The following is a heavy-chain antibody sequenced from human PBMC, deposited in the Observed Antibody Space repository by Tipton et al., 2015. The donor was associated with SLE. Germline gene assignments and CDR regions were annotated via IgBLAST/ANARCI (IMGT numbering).Heavy chain of an antibody. J-gene: IGHJ4*01. CDR3: AIPTVGATGGFDS. V-gene: IGHV4-39*07. D-gene: IGHD1-26*01. CDR1: GGSISSGGYY. Sequence: TLSLTCTVSGGSISSGGYYWAWIRQPPGKGLEWFGTVYSGGNTYHIPSLKTRVTISVDTSRNQFSLKLTSVTAADTAVYYCAIPTVGATGGFDSWGHGTLVIVSS. CDR2: VYSGGNT.